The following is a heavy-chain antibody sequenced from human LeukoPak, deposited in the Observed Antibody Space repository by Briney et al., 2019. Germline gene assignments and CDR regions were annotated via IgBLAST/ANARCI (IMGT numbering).Heavy chain of an antibody. V-gene: IGHV3-30*03. J-gene: IGHJ4*02. CDR1: GFTFSSYG. CDR2: ISSDGSNK. D-gene: IGHD1-26*01. Sequence: GRSLRLSCAASGFTFSSYGMHWVRQAPGKGLEWVAVISSDGSNKYYSDSVKGRFTISRDNSKNTLYLQMNSLRAEDTAVYYCARDRDSGSYYDFDYWGQGTLVTVSS. CDR3: ARDRDSGSYYDFDY.